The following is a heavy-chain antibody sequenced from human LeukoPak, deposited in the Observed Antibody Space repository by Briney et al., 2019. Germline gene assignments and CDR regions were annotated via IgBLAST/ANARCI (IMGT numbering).Heavy chain of an antibody. D-gene: IGHD4-23*01. CDR3: ARDGGSKDFDY. CDR1: GFTFSSYE. CDR2: ISSSGSAI. Sequence: GGSLRLSCAASGFTFSSYEMNWVRQAPGKGLEWASYISSSGSAIYYADSVKGRFTISRDNAKNSLYLQMNSLRAEDTAVYYCARDGGSKDFDYWGQGTLVTVSS. J-gene: IGHJ4*02. V-gene: IGHV3-48*03.